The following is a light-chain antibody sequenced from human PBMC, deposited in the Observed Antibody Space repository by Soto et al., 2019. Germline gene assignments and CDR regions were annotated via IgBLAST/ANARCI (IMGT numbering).Light chain of an antibody. CDR3: QQGNSFPVT. Sequence: DNRMRQSPSSMSASVGDRDTITCRASQGISKWSAWYQQKPGKAPKLLIYAASSLQSGVPSRFSGSGSGTDFTLTISSLQPEDFATYSCQQGNSFPVTFGQGTRLEIK. CDR2: AAS. CDR1: QGISKW. J-gene: IGKJ5*01. V-gene: IGKV1-12*01.